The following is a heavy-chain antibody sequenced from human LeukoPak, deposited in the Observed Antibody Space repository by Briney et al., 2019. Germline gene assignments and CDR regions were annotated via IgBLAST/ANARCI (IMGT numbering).Heavy chain of an antibody. CDR1: GGSISSDGYY. CDR3: ARAEGFNLDY. CDR2: IYYSGST. J-gene: IGHJ4*02. V-gene: IGHV4-31*03. Sequence: PSETLSLTCTVSGGSISSDGYYWSWIRQHPGKGLEWIGYIYYSGSTYYNPSLKSRVNISVDTSKNQFSLKLSSVTAADTAVYYCARAEGFNLDYWGQGTLVTVSS.